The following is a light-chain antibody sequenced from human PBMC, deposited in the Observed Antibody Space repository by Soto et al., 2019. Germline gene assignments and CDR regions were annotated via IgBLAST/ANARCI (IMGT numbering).Light chain of an antibody. J-gene: IGLJ1*01. CDR2: DVT. CDR1: SNDVGSYNY. V-gene: IGLV2-14*01. Sequence: QSALTQPASVSGSPGQSIAISCTGTSNDVGSYNYVPWYQQHPGKAPKLMIYDVTNRPSGVSDRFSGSKSGNTASLTISGLQAEDEADYYCKSYTTSNTYVFGSGTKVTVL. CDR3: KSYTTSNTYV.